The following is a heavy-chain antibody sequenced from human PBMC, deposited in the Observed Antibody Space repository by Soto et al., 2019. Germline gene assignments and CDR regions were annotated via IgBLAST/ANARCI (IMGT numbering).Heavy chain of an antibody. Sequence: EVQLVESGGGLEQPGGSLRLSCAASGFTFSSYSMNWVRQAPGKGLEWVSYISSSSSTIYYADSVKGRFTISRDNAKNSLYLQMNSLRAEDTAVYYCALIVATITRGETLDYWGQRTLVTVSS. V-gene: IGHV3-48*01. CDR1: GFTFSSYS. D-gene: IGHD5-12*01. J-gene: IGHJ4*02. CDR3: ALIVATITRGETLDY. CDR2: ISSSSSTI.